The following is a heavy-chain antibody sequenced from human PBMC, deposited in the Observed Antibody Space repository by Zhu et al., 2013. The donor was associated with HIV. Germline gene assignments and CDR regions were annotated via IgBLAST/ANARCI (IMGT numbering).Heavy chain of an antibody. D-gene: IGHD3-10*01. Sequence: QVQLVQSGTEVKKPGASVKVSCKAAGYTFTNYGISWVRQAPGQGLEWMGWISTYNDNRNYAQKFQGRVTMTTDTYTSTVYMELRSLRSDDTAVYYCGRGGGEIFKGGRTFYYYGMDVWGQGTTGHRLL. CDR2: ISTYNDNR. J-gene: IGHJ6*02. CDR3: GRGGGEIFKGGRTFYYYGMDV. CDR1: GYTFTNYG. V-gene: IGHV1-18*01.